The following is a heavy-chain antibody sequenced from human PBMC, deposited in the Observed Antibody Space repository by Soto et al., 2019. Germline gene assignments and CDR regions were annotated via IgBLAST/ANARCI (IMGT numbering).Heavy chain of an antibody. CDR3: AKDSSLSLGAFDI. CDR1: GFPFDDYA. CDR2: ISWNSGSI. J-gene: IGHJ3*02. D-gene: IGHD1-26*01. V-gene: IGHV3-9*01. Sequence: PGGSLRLSCAASGFPFDDYAMHWVRQAPGKGLEWVSGISWNSGSIGYADSVKGRFTISRDNAKNSLYLQMNSLRAEDTALYYCAKDSSLSLGAFDIWGQGTMVTVSS.